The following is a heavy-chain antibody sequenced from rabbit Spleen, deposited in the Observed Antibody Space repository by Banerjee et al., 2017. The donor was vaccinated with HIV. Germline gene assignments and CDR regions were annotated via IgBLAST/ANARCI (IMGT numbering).Heavy chain of an antibody. Sequence: QSLEESGGDLVKPGASLTLTCTASGVSFSLSSYMCWVRQAPGKGLEWIVCIDSGSSGFTYFASWAKGRFTISKTSSTTVTLQMTSLTAADTATYFCARDTGSSFSSYGMDLWGPGTLVTVS. V-gene: IGHV1S40*01. J-gene: IGHJ6*01. D-gene: IGHD8-1*01. CDR3: ARDTGSSFSSYGMDL. CDR2: IDSGSSGFT. CDR1: GVSFSLSSY.